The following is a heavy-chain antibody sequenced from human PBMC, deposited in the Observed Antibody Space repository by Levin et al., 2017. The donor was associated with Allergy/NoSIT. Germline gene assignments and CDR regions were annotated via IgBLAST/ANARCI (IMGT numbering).Heavy chain of an antibody. J-gene: IGHJ3*01. CDR2: IYYSVST. V-gene: IGHV4-30-4*01. CDR1: GGSINNGDYY. CDR3: AGMTLVSRWAAFDF. Sequence: SQTLSLTCTVSGGSINNGDYYWSWIRQPPGKGLEWIGYIYYSVSTYYNPSLKSRVTISVGTSKNQFSLKLNSVTAADTAVYYCAGMTLVSRWAAFDFWGQGTMVTVSS. D-gene: IGHD4/OR15-4a*01.